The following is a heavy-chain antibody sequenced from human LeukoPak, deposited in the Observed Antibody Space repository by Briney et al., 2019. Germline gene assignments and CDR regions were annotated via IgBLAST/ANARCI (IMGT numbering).Heavy chain of an antibody. J-gene: IGHJ2*01. CDR1: GFTFSSYD. Sequence: GGSLRLSFAASGFTFSSYDMHWVRQATGKGLEWVSAIGAAADTYYPGSVKGRLTISRGTAKNSSYIQVNSLTAGGTAVYYCARAPGIAVAGSYWYFDLWGRGTLVTVSS. CDR2: IGAAADT. D-gene: IGHD6-19*01. CDR3: ARAPGIAVAGSYWYFDL. V-gene: IGHV3-13*04.